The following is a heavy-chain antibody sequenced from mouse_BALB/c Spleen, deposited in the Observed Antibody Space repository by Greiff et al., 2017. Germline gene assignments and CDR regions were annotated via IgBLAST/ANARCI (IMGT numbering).Heavy chain of an antibody. V-gene: IGHV2-2*02. J-gene: IGHJ4*01. Sequence: VKLQESGPGLVQPSQSLSITCTVSGFSLTSYGVHWVRQSPGKGLEWLGVIWSGGSTDYNAAFISRLSISKDNSKSQVFFKMNSLQANDTAIYYCARNDYYGSPYAMDYWGQGTSVTVSS. D-gene: IGHD1-1*01. CDR3: ARNDYYGSPYAMDY. CDR2: IWSGGST. CDR1: GFSLTSYG.